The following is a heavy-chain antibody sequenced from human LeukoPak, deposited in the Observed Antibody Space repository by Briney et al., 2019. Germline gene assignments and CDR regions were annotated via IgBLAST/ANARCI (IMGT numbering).Heavy chain of an antibody. Sequence: ASGKVSCKASGGTFSSYAISWVRQAPGQGLEWMGWISAYNGNTNYAQKLQGRVTMTTDTSTSTAYMELRSLRSDDTAVYYCARATRGYSYGSWGQGTLVTVSS. CDR2: ISAYNGNT. CDR3: ARATRGYSYGS. J-gene: IGHJ5*02. CDR1: GGTFSSYA. D-gene: IGHD5-18*01. V-gene: IGHV1-18*01.